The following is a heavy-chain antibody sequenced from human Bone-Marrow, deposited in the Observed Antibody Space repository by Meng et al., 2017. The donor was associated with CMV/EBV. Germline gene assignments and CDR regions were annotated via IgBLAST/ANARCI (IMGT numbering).Heavy chain of an antibody. CDR3: AKDPTYYINPGGGIDV. Sequence: GGSLRLSCAASGFTFADYAMHWVRQAPGKGLEWVSGISWNSGRIGYADSVKGRFTISRDNAKKSLYLQMNSLRAEDTALYYCAKDPTYYINPGGGIDVWGQGTTVTVSS. CDR2: ISWNSGRI. V-gene: IGHV3-9*01. J-gene: IGHJ6*02. D-gene: IGHD3-22*01. CDR1: GFTFADYA.